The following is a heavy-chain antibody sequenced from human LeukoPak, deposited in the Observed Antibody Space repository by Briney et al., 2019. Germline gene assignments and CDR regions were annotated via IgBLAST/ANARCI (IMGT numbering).Heavy chain of an antibody. CDR3: AREALWFGELLPYYFDY. CDR1: GFPFSSYI. CDR2: ITCSSSYI. D-gene: IGHD3-10*01. V-gene: IGHV3-21*01. Sequence: GESLRLSCAASGFPFSSYIMNWVRPAPGKGLEWVWSITCSSSYIYYADSVKGRFTITRDNTKDSLYLQMYSLRAEATAVYYCAREALWFGELLPYYFDYWGQGTLVTVSS. J-gene: IGHJ4*02.